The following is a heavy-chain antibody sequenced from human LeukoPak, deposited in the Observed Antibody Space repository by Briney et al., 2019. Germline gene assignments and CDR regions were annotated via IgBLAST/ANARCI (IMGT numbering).Heavy chain of an antibody. D-gene: IGHD4-23*01. Sequence: ASLKVSCKASGYTFTGYHMHWVRQAPGQGLEWMGWINPNNGGTNYAQKFQGRVTMTRDTSIRTVYMELSGLRSDDTAVYYCARRQEWELLPYFDYWGQGTLVTVSS. CDR3: ARRQEWELLPYFDY. V-gene: IGHV1-2*02. CDR2: INPNNGGT. J-gene: IGHJ4*02. CDR1: GYTFTGYH.